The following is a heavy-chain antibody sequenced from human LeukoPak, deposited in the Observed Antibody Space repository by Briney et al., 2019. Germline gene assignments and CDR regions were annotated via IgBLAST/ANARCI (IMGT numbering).Heavy chain of an antibody. CDR2: ISYDGSNK. J-gene: IGHJ5*02. CDR3: ARDRRRYSSSWDWFDP. D-gene: IGHD6-13*01. Sequence: GGSLRLSCAASGFTFSSYAMHWVRQAPGKGLEWVAVISYDGSNKYYADSVKGRFTISRDNSKNTLYLQMNSLRAEDTAVYYCARDRRRYSSSWDWFDPWGQGTLVTVSS. V-gene: IGHV3-30*04. CDR1: GFTFSSYA.